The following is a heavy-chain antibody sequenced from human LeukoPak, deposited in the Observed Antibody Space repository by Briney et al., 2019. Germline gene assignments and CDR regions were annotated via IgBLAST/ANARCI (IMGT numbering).Heavy chain of an antibody. V-gene: IGHV3-23*01. CDR3: AKDGVVVVPAAMKPLDY. Sequence: QAGGSLRLSCAASGFTFSSYAMSWVRQASGKGLEWVSAISGSGGSTYYADSVKGRFTISRDNSKNTLYLQMNSLRAEDTAVYYCAKDGVVVVPAAMKPLDYWGQGTLVTVSS. CDR1: GFTFSSYA. CDR2: ISGSGGST. D-gene: IGHD2-2*01. J-gene: IGHJ4*02.